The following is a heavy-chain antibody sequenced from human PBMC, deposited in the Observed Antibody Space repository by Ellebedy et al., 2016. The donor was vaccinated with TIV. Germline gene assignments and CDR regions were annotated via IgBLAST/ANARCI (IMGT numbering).Heavy chain of an antibody. Sequence: GESLKISCAASGFAFATDWMTWVRQAPGKELEWVANIETNGDEEYYVDSVKGRFTISIDNRKYSLYLQMSGLRVDDTAIYHCARGGRRSSWYWRNWGPGTLVTVSS. CDR3: ARGGRRSSWYWRN. CDR2: IETNGDEE. CDR1: GFAFATDW. D-gene: IGHD6-13*01. V-gene: IGHV3-7*03. J-gene: IGHJ4*01.